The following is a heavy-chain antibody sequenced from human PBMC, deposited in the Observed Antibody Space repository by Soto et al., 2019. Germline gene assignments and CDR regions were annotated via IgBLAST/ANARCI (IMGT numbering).Heavy chain of an antibody. J-gene: IGHJ3*02. V-gene: IGHV4-4*02. CDR1: SGSISSSNW. CDR2: IYHSGST. D-gene: IGHD2-15*01. CDR3: ARILFVVVAATACDAFDI. Sequence: SETLSLTCAVSSGSISSSNWWSWVRQPPGKGLEWIGEIYHSGSTNYNPSLKSRVTISVDKSKNQFSLKLSSVTAADTAVYYCARILFVVVAATACDAFDIWGQGTMVPVSS.